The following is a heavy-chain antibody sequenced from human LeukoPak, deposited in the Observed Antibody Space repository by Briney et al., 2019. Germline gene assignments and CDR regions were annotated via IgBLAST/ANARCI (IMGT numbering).Heavy chain of an antibody. CDR2: IYYSGST. CDR3: ARRWSIAARNWFDP. J-gene: IGHJ5*02. V-gene: IGHV4-39*01. D-gene: IGHD6-6*01. CDR1: GGSISSSSYY. Sequence: SETLSLTCTVSGGSISSSSYYWGWIRQPPGKGLEWIGSIYYSGSTYYNPSLKSRVTISVDTSRNQFSLKLSSVTAANTAVYYCARRWSIAARNWFDPWGQGTLVTVSS.